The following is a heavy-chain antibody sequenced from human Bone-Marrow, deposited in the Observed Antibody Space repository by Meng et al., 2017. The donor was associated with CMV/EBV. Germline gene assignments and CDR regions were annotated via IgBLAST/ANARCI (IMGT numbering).Heavy chain of an antibody. D-gene: IGHD2-2*01. CDR1: GGSLNNYY. J-gene: IGHJ4*02. CDR2: IYYSGRT. CDR3: ARAYCSSTSCSDY. Sequence: SETLSLTCSVSGGSLNNYYWSWIRQPPGRGLEWIGYIYYSGRTHYNPSLKSRVTISVDTSKNQFSLKLSSVTAADTAVYYCARAYCSSTSCSDYWAQGTLVTVSS. V-gene: IGHV4-59*01.